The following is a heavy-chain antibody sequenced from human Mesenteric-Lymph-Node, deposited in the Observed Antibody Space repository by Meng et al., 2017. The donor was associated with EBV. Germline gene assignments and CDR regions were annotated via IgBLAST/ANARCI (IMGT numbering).Heavy chain of an antibody. CDR3: ARGRYELIWGLFDP. CDR2: INPNTGGT. V-gene: IGHV1-2*04. Sequence: QEQMLRSGDEVKKPGASVKVSCKASGYTFTGYYIHWVRQAPGQGLEWMGWINPNTGGTKYAQKFQGWVTLTRDTSISTAYMELSRLRSDDTAVYYCARGRYELIWGLFDPWGQGTLVTVSS. D-gene: IGHD1-1*01. J-gene: IGHJ5*02. CDR1: GYTFTGYY.